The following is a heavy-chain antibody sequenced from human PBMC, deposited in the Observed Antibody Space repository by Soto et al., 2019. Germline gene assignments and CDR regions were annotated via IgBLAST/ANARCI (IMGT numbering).Heavy chain of an antibody. CDR1: GFTFSSYA. CDR3: AKVYFYDLSGCGFLDY. CDR2: ISGSGRST. D-gene: IGHD3-22*01. J-gene: IGHJ4*02. V-gene: IGHV3-23*01. Sequence: SLRLSCAASGFTFSSYAMSWVRQAPGKGLEWVSVISGSGRSTYYTDSVKGRFTISRDNSKNTVYLLMNSLKAEDTAVYYCAKVYFYDLSGCGFLDYWGQGTPVTVSS.